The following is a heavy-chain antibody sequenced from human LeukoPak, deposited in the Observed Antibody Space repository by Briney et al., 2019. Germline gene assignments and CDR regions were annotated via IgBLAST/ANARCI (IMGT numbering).Heavy chain of an antibody. CDR3: ASSPRGYSNGDSKGSRLDY. Sequence: GASVNVSCKASGYTFTSYYMHWVRQAPGQGLEWMGIINPSGGSTSYAQKFQGRVTMTRDTSTSTVYMELSSLRSEDTAVYYCASSPRGYSNGDSKGSRLDYWGQGTLVTVSS. CDR2: INPSGGST. D-gene: IGHD4-11*01. J-gene: IGHJ4*02. CDR1: GYTFTSYY. V-gene: IGHV1-46*01.